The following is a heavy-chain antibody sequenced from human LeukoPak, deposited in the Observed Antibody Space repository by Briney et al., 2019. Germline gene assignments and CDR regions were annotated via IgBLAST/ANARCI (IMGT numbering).Heavy chain of an antibody. CDR1: GFTFSSYG. D-gene: IGHD6-13*01. CDR2: ISGSGGST. J-gene: IGHJ4*02. V-gene: IGHV3-23*01. CDR3: AKDLHSSSRTSFDY. Sequence: GGSLRLSCAASGFTFSSYGMHWVRQAPGKGLEWVSAISGSGGSTYYADSVKGRFTISRDNSKNTLYLQMNSLRAEDTAVYYCAKDLHSSSRTSFDYWGQGTLVTVSS.